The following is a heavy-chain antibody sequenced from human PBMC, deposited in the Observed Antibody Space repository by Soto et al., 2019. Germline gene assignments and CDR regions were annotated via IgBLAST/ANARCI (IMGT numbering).Heavy chain of an antibody. CDR2: ISSSSSYT. CDR1: GFTFSDYY. J-gene: IGHJ2*01. D-gene: IGHD6-13*01. CDR3: ARDEHSSSWSETDWYFDL. V-gene: IGHV3-11*05. Sequence: PGGSLRLSCAASGFTFSDYYMSWIRQAPGKGLEWVSYISSSSSYTNYADSVKGRFTISRDNAKNSLYLQMNSLRAEDTAVYYCARDEHSSSWSETDWYFDLWGRGTLVTVSS.